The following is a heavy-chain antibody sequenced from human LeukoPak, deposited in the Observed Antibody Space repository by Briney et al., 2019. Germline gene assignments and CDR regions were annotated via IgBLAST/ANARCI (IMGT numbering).Heavy chain of an antibody. D-gene: IGHD2-15*01. CDR1: GGAFSGYY. CDR2: INHSGST. V-gene: IGHV4-34*01. Sequence: TDTLYLTYAPYGGAFSGYYYSCIRQPPGNRLEWLGEINHSGSTNYNPSLKSRVTISVDTSKNQFSLKLSSVTAADTAVYYCARGRRGHIVVVVAARYYFDYWGQGTLVTVSS. CDR3: ARGRRGHIVVVVAARYYFDY. J-gene: IGHJ4*02.